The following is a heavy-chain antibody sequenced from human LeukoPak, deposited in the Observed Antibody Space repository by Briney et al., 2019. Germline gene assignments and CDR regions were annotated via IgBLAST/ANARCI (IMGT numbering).Heavy chain of an antibody. J-gene: IGHJ6*02. D-gene: IGHD3-10*01. V-gene: IGHV3-30*04. CDR2: ISYDGSNK. CDR1: GFTFSSYA. CDR3: ARDGVMSRGGSNYYYYYGMDV. Sequence: GGSLRLSCAASGFTFSSYAMHWVRQAPGKGLEWVAVISYDGSNKYYADSVKGRFTISRDNSKNTLYLQMNSLRAEDTAVYYCARDGVMSRGGSNYYYYYGMDVWGQGTTVTVSS.